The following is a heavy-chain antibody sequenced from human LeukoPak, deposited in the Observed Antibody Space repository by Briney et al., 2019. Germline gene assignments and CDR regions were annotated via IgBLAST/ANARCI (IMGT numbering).Heavy chain of an antibody. D-gene: IGHD6-13*01. CDR3: AKDRVEYSSSWVFDY. V-gene: IGHV3-23*01. Sequence: GGSLRLSCAASGFTFSSYAMSWVRQAPGKGLEWVSAISGSGGSTYYADSVKGRFTISRDNSKNTLYLQMNSLRAEDTAVYYCAKDRVEYSSSWVFDYWGQGTLVTVSS. CDR1: GFTFSSYA. J-gene: IGHJ4*02. CDR2: ISGSGGST.